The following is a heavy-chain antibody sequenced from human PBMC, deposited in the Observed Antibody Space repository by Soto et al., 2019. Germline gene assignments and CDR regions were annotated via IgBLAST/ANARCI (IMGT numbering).Heavy chain of an antibody. V-gene: IGHV3-30*04. CDR1: GFTFSDYP. J-gene: IGHJ4*02. Sequence: GGSLRLSCAAPGFTFSDYPIHWGRQAPGKGLEWVAVISYDGRVKYYVDSVKGRFTISRDDSKNTLYLQMNSLRVDDTAVYYCARDFIVGAPDYFDYWGQGTLVTVSS. CDR2: ISYDGRVK. CDR3: ARDFIVGAPDYFDY. D-gene: IGHD1-26*01.